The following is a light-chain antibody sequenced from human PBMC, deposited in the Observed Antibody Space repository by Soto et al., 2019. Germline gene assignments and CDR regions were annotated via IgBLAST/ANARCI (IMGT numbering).Light chain of an antibody. Sequence: EIVLTQSPGSPSLSPGQRATLSCRASQSVDTTFFAWYQKKPGQAPRLLIYGASKRATGIPDRFSGSGSGTDFTLIISRLEPEDFAVYYCQQYMSSVTFGQGTNVEIK. J-gene: IGKJ1*01. CDR2: GAS. CDR3: QQYMSSVT. V-gene: IGKV3-20*01. CDR1: QSVDTTF.